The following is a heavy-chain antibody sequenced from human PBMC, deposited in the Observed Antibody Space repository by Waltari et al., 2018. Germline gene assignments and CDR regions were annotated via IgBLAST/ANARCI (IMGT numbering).Heavy chain of an antibody. Sequence: SWIRQPAGKGLEWIGRIYTSGSTNYNPSLKSRVTMSVDTSKNQFSLKLSSVTAADTAVYYCARVVVVVTATPFDAFDIWGQGTMVTVSS. D-gene: IGHD2-15*01. J-gene: IGHJ3*02. CDR3: ARVVVVVTATPFDAFDI. CDR2: IYTSGST. V-gene: IGHV4-4*07.